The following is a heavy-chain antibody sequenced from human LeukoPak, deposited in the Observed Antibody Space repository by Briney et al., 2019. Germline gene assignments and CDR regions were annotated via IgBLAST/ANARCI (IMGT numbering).Heavy chain of an antibody. D-gene: IGHD3-3*01. CDR3: ARVLLDDFWSGYYRG. CDR2: ISAGGDFV. J-gene: IGHJ4*02. Sequence: GGSLRLSCAASGFPFSTHSLNWVRQAPGKGLEWVSSISAGGDFVYYGDSVKGRFTMSRDNAKNSLHLQMNSLRAEDTAVYYCARVLLDDFWSGYYRGWGQGTLVTVSS. CDR1: GFPFSTHS. V-gene: IGHV3-21*01.